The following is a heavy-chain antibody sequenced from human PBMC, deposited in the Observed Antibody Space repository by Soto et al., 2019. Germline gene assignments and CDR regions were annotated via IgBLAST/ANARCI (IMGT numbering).Heavy chain of an antibody. Sequence: QVQLVESGGGVVQPGRSLRLSCAASGFTFSSYGMHWVRQAPGKGLEWVAVIWYDGSNKYYADSVKGRFTISRDNSKNTLYLQMYSRRAEDTAVYYCAGDRGRGVRTIDYWGQGTLVTVSS. CDR1: GFTFSSYG. V-gene: IGHV3-33*01. D-gene: IGHD2-21*01. J-gene: IGHJ4*02. CDR2: IWYDGSNK. CDR3: AGDRGRGVRTIDY.